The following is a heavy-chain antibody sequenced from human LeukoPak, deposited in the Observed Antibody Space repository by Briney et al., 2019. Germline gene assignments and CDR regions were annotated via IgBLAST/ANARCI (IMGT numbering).Heavy chain of an antibody. CDR3: ARGGRWRWFDP. J-gene: IGHJ5*02. V-gene: IGHV4-34*01. CDR2: INHSGST. Sequence: SETLSLTCAAYGGSFSGYYWSWIRQPPGKGLEWIGEINHSGSTNCNPSLKSRVTISVDTSKNQFSLKLSSVTAADTAVYYCARGGRWRWFDPWGQGTLVTVSS. CDR1: GGSFSGYY. D-gene: IGHD4-23*01.